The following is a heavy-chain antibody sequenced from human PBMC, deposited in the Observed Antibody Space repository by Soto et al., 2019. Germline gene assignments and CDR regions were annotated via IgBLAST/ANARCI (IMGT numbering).Heavy chain of an antibody. CDR3: ARDLGSTNYYFDY. Sequence: QVQLVESGGGVVQPGRSLRVSCVTSGFTFSRYGMHWVRQAPGKGLEWVAVIWYDGSKKYYADSVKGRFTISRDDSKNTWYWQMNSLRAEDTAVYHCARDLGSTNYYFDYWGLGTLVIVS. J-gene: IGHJ4*02. D-gene: IGHD6-25*01. CDR2: IWYDGSKK. V-gene: IGHV3-33*01. CDR1: GFTFSRYG.